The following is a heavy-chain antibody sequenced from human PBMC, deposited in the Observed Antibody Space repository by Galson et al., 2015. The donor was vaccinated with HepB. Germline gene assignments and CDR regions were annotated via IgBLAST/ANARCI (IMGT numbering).Heavy chain of an antibody. J-gene: IGHJ6*03. CDR3: VRGGLFGGNFYYHMDV. D-gene: IGHD4-23*01. CDR2: IWLDGSNT. V-gene: IGHV3-33*01. Sequence: SLRLSCAASGFTFSNYAMHWVRQAPGKGLEWVAVIWLDGSNTYYADSVKGRFTISRDNFKNTLHLQMNSLRGEDSAVFYCVRGGLFGGNFYYHMDVWGEGTTVTVSS. CDR1: GFTFSNYA.